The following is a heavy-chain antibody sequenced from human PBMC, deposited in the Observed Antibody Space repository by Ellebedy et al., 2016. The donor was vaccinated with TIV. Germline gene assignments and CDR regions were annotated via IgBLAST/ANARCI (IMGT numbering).Heavy chain of an antibody. CDR3: AREYGVTTIHYGMDV. J-gene: IGHJ6*02. D-gene: IGHD1-1*01. CDR2: ISYDGSNK. CDR1: GFTFSSYG. Sequence: GESLKISCAASGFTFSSYGMHWVRQAPGKGLEWVAVISYDGSNKYYADSVKGRFTISRDNSKNTLYLQMNSLRGEDTAVYYCAREYGVTTIHYGMDVWGQGTTVTVS. V-gene: IGHV3-30*03.